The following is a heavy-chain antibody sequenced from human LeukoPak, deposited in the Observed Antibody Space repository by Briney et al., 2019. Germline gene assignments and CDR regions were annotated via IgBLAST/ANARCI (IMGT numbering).Heavy chain of an antibody. CDR3: TSYYDSSGYSYDAFDI. D-gene: IGHD3-22*01. V-gene: IGHV3-73*01. Sequence: PGGSLRLSCAASGFTFSGSAMHWVRQASGKGLEWVGRIRSKADSYATAYAASVKGRFTISRDDSKNTAYLQMNSLKTEDTAVYYCTSYYDSSGYSYDAFDIWGQGTMVTVSP. CDR2: IRSKADSYAT. CDR1: GFTFSGSA. J-gene: IGHJ3*02.